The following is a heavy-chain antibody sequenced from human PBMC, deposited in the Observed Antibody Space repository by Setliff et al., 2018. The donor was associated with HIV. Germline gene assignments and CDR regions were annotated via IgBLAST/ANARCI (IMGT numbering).Heavy chain of an antibody. J-gene: IGHJ4*02. CDR1: GYTFTSYA. V-gene: IGHV1-3*01. D-gene: IGHD3-10*01. CDR3: ARDLIYYGSGSPSY. CDR2: INAGNGNT. Sequence: ASVKVSCKASGYTFTSYAMHWVRQAPGQRLEWMGWINAGNGNTKYSQKFQGRVTMTRNTSIATAYMELSSLRSDDTAVYYCARDLIYYGSGSPSYWGQGTLVTVSS.